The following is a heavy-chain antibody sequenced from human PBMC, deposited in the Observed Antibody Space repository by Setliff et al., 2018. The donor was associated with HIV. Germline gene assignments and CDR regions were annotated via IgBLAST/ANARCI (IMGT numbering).Heavy chain of an antibody. CDR3: VTGEGLRF. Sequence: ASVKVSCKASKYTFTDYYMHWVQQAPGKGLEWMGRVDPEDDNTIYAEKFQGRVTMTTATASDTAYLYLSSLRSADTAVYYCVTGEGLRFWGQGTLVTVSS. V-gene: IGHV1-69-2*01. D-gene: IGHD2-15*01. CDR1: KYTFTDYY. CDR2: VDPEDDNT. J-gene: IGHJ4*02.